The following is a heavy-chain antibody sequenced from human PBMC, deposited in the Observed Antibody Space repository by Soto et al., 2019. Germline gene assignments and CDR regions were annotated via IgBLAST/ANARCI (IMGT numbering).Heavy chain of an antibody. CDR3: AREENCSGGTCSSDYFHR. J-gene: IGHJ1*01. Sequence: GASVKVSCKASGYLFTAYSMHWVRLAPGQGLEWMGVVNPSGGSTKYAQNFQGRVTMTRDTSTTTIYMELSSLRSDDTAIYYCAREENCSGGTCSSDYFHRWGQGTLVTVSS. V-gene: IGHV1-46*01. CDR2: VNPSGGST. D-gene: IGHD2-15*01. CDR1: GYLFTAYS.